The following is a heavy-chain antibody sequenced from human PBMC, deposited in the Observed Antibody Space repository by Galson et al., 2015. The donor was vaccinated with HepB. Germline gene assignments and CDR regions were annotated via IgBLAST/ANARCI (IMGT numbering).Heavy chain of an antibody. CDR2: IWYDGSNK. CDR1: GLTFSGYG. D-gene: IGHD6-13*01. J-gene: IGHJ3*02. V-gene: IGHV3-33*01. Sequence: SLRLSCAASGLTFSGYGMHWVRQAPGKGLEWVAVIWYDGSNKYYADSVKGRFSIFRDNSKNTLYLQMNSLRAEDTAVYYCARERINIADEGSALDIWGQGTMVTVSS. CDR3: ARERINIADEGSALDI.